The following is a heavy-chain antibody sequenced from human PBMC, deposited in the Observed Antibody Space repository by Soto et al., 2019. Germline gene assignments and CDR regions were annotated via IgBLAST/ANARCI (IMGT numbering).Heavy chain of an antibody. Sequence: GGSLRLSCAASGFSLSSYGMHWVRQAPGKGLEWVAVIGFDGNNDYYADSVKGRFTVSRDNSRNTLFLQMNSLRVEDTAVYYSAREIGYSSTWPSYWGQGTLVTVSS. CDR3: AREIGYSSTWPSY. D-gene: IGHD6-13*01. CDR1: GFSLSSYG. V-gene: IGHV3-33*01. J-gene: IGHJ4*02. CDR2: IGFDGNND.